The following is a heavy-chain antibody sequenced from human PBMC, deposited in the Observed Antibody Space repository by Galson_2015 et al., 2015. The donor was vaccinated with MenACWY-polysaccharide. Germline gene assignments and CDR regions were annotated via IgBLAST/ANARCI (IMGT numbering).Heavy chain of an antibody. Sequence: SLRLSCAASGFTFNSDWMSWVRQAPGKGLEWVANIKEDGSEKHYVDSVKGRFTISRDNAKNSLYLQMNTLRAEDTAVYYCARSWTQLWPLVHWGQGALVTVSS. J-gene: IGHJ4*02. CDR3: ARSWTQLWPLVH. CDR1: GFTFNSDW. V-gene: IGHV3-7*01. D-gene: IGHD5-18*01. CDR2: IKEDGSEK.